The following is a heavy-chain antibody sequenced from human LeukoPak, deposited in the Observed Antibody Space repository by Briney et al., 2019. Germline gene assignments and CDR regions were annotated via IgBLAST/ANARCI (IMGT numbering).Heavy chain of an antibody. J-gene: IGHJ4*02. CDR2: ISTYNGNT. V-gene: IGHV1-18*01. D-gene: IGHD3-10*01. Sequence: ASVKVSCKASGYTFTSYSISWVRQAPGQGLEWMGWISTYNGNTNYAQKLQGRVTMTTDTSTSTAYMELRSLRSDDTAVYYCAREGLLWFGELLSGIYYFDYWGQGTLVTVSS. CDR1: GYTFTSYS. CDR3: AREGLLWFGELLSGIYYFDY.